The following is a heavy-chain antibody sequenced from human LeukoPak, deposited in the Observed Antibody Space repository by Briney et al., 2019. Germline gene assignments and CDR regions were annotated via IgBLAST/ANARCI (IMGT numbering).Heavy chain of an antibody. CDR1: GYTFTSYY. J-gene: IGHJ4*02. V-gene: IGHV1-46*01. CDR3: ARVTGLPISGSYWDYFDY. Sequence: ASVKVSCKASGYTFTSYYMHWVRQAPGQGLEWMGIINPSGGSTSYAQKFQGRVTMTRDTSTSTVYMELSSLRSEDTAVYYCARVTGLPISGSYWDYFDYWGQGTLVTVSS. D-gene: IGHD1-26*01. CDR2: INPSGGST.